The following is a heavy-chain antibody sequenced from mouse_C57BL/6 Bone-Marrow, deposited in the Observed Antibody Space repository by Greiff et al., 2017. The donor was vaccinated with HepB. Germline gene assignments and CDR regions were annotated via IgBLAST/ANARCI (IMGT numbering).Heavy chain of an antibody. V-gene: IGHV1-85*01. CDR3: ARWRAYYSNYDAMDY. J-gene: IGHJ4*01. CDR1: GYTFTSYD. Sequence: LVESGPELVKPGASVKLSCKASGYTFTSYDINWVKQRPGQGLEWIGWIYPRDGSTKYNEKFKGKATLTVDTSSSTAYMELHSLTSEDSAVYFCARWRAYYSNYDAMDYWGQGTSVTVSS. D-gene: IGHD2-5*01. CDR2: IYPRDGST.